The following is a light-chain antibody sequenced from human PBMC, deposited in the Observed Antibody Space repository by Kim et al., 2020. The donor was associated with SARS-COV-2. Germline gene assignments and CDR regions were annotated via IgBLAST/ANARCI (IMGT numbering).Light chain of an antibody. CDR1: ESVGSN. V-gene: IGKV3D-15*01. Sequence: DIVMTQSPATLSVSPGERATLSCRASESVGSNLAWYQQRPGQAPRLLVYGASIRATGIPARFSGSGSGTEFTLTITSLQSEDFAEYWCQQYNNWPLIFGGGTKVDIK. CDR2: GAS. J-gene: IGKJ4*01. CDR3: QQYNNWPLI.